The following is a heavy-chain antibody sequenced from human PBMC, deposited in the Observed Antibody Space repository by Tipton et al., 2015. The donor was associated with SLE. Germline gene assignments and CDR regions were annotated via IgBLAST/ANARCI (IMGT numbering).Heavy chain of an antibody. V-gene: IGHV4-4*07. Sequence: TLSLTCTVSGFSLSSHYWSGVRQSAGKGLEWMGRFYPGGTTSYNPSFKSRVTLSADTSKNQFSLKLNSVTAADTAVYYCARGVRIAVVKGWYFDLWGRGTLVTVSS. J-gene: IGHJ2*01. CDR2: FYPGGTT. D-gene: IGHD6-19*01. CDR3: ARGVRIAVVKGWYFDL. CDR1: GFSLSSHY.